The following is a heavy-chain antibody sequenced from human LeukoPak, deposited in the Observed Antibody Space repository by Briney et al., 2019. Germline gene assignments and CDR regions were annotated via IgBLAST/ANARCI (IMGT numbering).Heavy chain of an antibody. CDR1: GFTFSSYG. J-gene: IGHJ4*02. CDR2: IRYDGSNK. CDR3: AKDRPYDY. Sequence: GGSQTLSCAASGFTFSSYGMHWLRQAPGKGLEWVAFIRYDGSNKYYAGSVKGRFTISRDHSKNTLYLQIHSLRPEDTYVYYFAKDRPYDYWGQGTLVTVSS. V-gene: IGHV3-30*02.